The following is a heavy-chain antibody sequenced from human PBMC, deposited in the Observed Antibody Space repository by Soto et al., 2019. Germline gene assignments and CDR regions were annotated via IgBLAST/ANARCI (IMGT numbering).Heavy chain of an antibody. CDR1: GFTFSSYW. CDR2: IKQDGSEK. V-gene: IGHV3-7*01. Sequence: GGSLRLSCAASGFTFSSYWMSWVRQAPGKGLEWVANIKQDGSEKYYVDSVKGRFTISRDNAKNSLYLQMNSLRAEDTAVYYCARLLGYCSGGSCYYYYYYMDVWGKGTTVTVSS. J-gene: IGHJ6*03. D-gene: IGHD2-15*01. CDR3: ARLLGYCSGGSCYYYYYYMDV.